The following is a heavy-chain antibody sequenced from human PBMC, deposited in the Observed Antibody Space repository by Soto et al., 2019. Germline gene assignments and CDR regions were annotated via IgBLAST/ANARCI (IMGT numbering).Heavy chain of an antibody. Sequence: QVQLVQSGAEVKKPGASVRVSCKASGYALSSYHMHCVRQAPGQGLEWMGIINPSGATTAYAQRFQGRLTVTRDTSTSTVYMELRGLRSEDTAVYYCARALPRSSGYAYGALDYWGQGTLVTVSP. V-gene: IGHV1-46*01. CDR1: GYALSSYH. D-gene: IGHD5-18*01. J-gene: IGHJ4*02. CDR2: INPSGATT. CDR3: ARALPRSSGYAYGALDY.